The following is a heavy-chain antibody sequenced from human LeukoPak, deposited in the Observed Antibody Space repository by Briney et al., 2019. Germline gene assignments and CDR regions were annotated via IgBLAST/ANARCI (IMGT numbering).Heavy chain of an antibody. V-gene: IGHV1-2*02. J-gene: IGHJ4*02. D-gene: IGHD6-19*01. CDR2: INPNSGDT. CDR3: ARDSAGTIDY. CDR1: GYTFTGYY. Sequence: ASVKVSCKASGYTFTGYYMQWVRQAPGQGPEWMGWINPNSGDTSYAQKFQGRVTMTRDTSISTAYMELSRLRSDGTAVYYCARDSAGTIDYWGQGTLVTVSS.